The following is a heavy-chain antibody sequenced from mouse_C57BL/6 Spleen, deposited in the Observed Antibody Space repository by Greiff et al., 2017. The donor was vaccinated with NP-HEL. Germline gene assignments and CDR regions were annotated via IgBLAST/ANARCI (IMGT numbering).Heavy chain of an antibody. Sequence: EVKLVESGGGLVQPKGSLKLSCAASGFTFNTYAMHWVRQAPGKGLEWVARIRSKSSNYATYYADSVKDRFTISRDDSQSMLYLQMHNLKTEDTAMYYCVREGSSGYFYYFDYWGQGTTLTVSS. D-gene: IGHD3-2*02. J-gene: IGHJ2*01. CDR3: VREGSSGYFYYFDY. CDR2: IRSKSSNYAT. V-gene: IGHV10-3*01. CDR1: GFTFNTYA.